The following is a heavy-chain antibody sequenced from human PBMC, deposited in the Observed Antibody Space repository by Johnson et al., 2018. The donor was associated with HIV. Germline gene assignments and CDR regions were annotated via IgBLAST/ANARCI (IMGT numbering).Heavy chain of an antibody. J-gene: IGHJ3*02. Sequence: LVESGGDLVKPGGSLRLSCAASGFTFDDYAMHWVRQAPGKGLEWVSGISWNSGSIGYAASVKGRFTISRDNAKNSLYLQMNSLRAEDTAVYYCARPGGDYSAFDIWGQGTMVTVSS. D-gene: IGHD4-17*01. CDR1: GFTFDDYA. CDR2: ISWNSGSI. CDR3: ARPGGDYSAFDI. V-gene: IGHV3-9*01.